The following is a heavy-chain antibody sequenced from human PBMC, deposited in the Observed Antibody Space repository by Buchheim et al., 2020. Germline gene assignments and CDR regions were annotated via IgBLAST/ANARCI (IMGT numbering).Heavy chain of an antibody. V-gene: IGHV3-74*01. CDR3: ARDSIVVVPAANNWFDP. CDR2: INSDGSST. Sequence: EVQLVESGGGLVQPGGSLRLSCAASGFTFSSYWMHWVRQAPGKGLVWVSRINSDGSSTSYADSVKGRFTISRDNAKNTLYLQMNSLRAEDTAVYYRARDSIVVVPAANNWFDPWGQGTL. CDR1: GFTFSSYW. D-gene: IGHD2-2*01. J-gene: IGHJ5*02.